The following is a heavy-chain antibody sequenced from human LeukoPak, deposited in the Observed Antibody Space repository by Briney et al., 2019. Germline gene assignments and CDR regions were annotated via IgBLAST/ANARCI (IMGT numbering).Heavy chain of an antibody. CDR3: ARRRVGATKIDY. Sequence: SETLSLTCTVSGGSISSSSYYWGWIRQPPGKGLEWIGSIYYSGSTYYNPSLKSRVTISVDTSKNQFSLKLSSVTAADTAVYYCARRRVGATKIDYWGQGTLVTVSS. V-gene: IGHV4-39*07. CDR2: IYYSGST. CDR1: GGSISSSSYY. J-gene: IGHJ4*02. D-gene: IGHD1-26*01.